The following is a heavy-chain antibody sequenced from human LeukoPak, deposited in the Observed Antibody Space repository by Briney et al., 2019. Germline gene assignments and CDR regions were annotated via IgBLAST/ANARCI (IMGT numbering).Heavy chain of an antibody. CDR1: GFAFSNYG. CDR2: IWFDGSDK. CDR3: ARYRAAPNYFDF. J-gene: IGHJ4*02. V-gene: IGHV3-33*01. D-gene: IGHD6-13*01. Sequence: PWGSLRLSCAASGFAFSNYGMHWVRPAPGKGLEWVAVIWFDGSDKYYVDSVKGRFTISRDNSKNTLSLQMNSLRAEDTAVYYCARYRAAPNYFDFWGQGTLVTVSS.